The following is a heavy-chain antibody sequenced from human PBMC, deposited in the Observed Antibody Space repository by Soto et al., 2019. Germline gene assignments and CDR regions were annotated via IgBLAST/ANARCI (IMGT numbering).Heavy chain of an antibody. Sequence: GESLKISCKGSGYSFTSYWIGWVRQMPGKGLEWMGIIYPGDSDTRYSPSFQGQVTISADKSISTAYLQWSSLKASDTAMYYCASLSHDFWGGPGYYCMDVWGKGTTVTVSS. V-gene: IGHV5-51*01. D-gene: IGHD3-3*01. J-gene: IGHJ6*03. CDR1: GYSFTSYW. CDR2: IYPGDSDT. CDR3: ASLSHDFWGGPGYYCMDV.